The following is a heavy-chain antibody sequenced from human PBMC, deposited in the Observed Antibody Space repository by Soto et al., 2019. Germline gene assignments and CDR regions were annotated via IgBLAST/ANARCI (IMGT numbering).Heavy chain of an antibody. CDR1: GFTFSSYG. V-gene: IGHV3-33*01. CDR2: IWYDGSNK. Sequence: QVQLVESGGGVVQPGRSLRLSCAASGFTFSSYGMHWVRQAPGKGLEWVAVIWYDGSNKYYADSVKGRFTISRDNSKNTLYLQMNSLRAEDTAVYYCARDGTGTTTTYYGMHVWGQGTTVTVSS. J-gene: IGHJ6*02. D-gene: IGHD1-1*01. CDR3: ARDGTGTTTTYYGMHV.